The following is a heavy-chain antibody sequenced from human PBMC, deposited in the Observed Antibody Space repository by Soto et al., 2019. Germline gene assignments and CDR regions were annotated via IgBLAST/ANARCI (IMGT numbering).Heavy chain of an antibody. Sequence: QVQLQQWGAGLLKPSETLSLTCAVYGGSFSGYYWSWIRQPPGKGLEWIGEINHSGSTNYNPSLKSPVTISVDKSKNQFSLKLSSVTAADTAVYYCARGSRVVVAARGVNWFDPWGQGTLVTVSS. CDR2: INHSGST. D-gene: IGHD2-15*01. V-gene: IGHV4-34*01. CDR3: ARGSRVVVAARGVNWFDP. CDR1: GGSFSGYY. J-gene: IGHJ5*02.